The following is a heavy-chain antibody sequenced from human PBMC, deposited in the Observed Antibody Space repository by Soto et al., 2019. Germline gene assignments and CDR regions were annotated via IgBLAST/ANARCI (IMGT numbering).Heavy chain of an antibody. CDR1: GDSVSSNSVA. J-gene: IGHJ5*02. Sequence: PSQTLSLTCAISGDSVSSNSVAWNWIRQSPSRGLEWLGRTYYRSKWYNDYAVSVKSRITINPDTSKNQFSLRLNSVTPEDTAVYYCARAPDTAMVVGVGGWQTQNCFDPWGQGTLVTVSS. V-gene: IGHV6-1*01. D-gene: IGHD5-18*01. CDR3: ARAPDTAMVVGVGGWQTQNCFDP. CDR2: TYYRSKWYN.